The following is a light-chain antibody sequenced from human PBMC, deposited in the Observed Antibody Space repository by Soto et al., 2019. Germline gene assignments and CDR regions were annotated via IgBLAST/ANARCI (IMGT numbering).Light chain of an antibody. CDR1: QSVSSY. CDR2: DAS. V-gene: IGKV3-11*01. J-gene: IGKJ1*01. CDR3: QQYGSSPKT. Sequence: EIVLTQSPATLSLSPGERATLSCRASQSVSSYLAWYQQKPGQPPRLLIYDASNRATGIPARFSGSGSGTDFTLTISSLEPEDFAVYYCQQYGSSPKTFGQGTKVDI.